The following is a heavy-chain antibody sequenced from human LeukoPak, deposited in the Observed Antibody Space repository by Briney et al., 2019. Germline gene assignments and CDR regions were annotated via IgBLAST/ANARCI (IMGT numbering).Heavy chain of an antibody. CDR3: AKKAVASTTGHWYFDL. CDR2: IRDSDSGGQA. V-gene: IGHV3-23*01. J-gene: IGHJ2*01. Sequence: PGGSLRLSCAASGFTLTTYPMAWVRQAPGRGLEWVSGIRDSDSGGQAYYADSVKGRFTISRDNSKDTLFLQMNSLRADDTAVYYCAKKAVASTTGHWYFDLWGRGTLVTVSS. CDR1: GFTLTTYP. D-gene: IGHD1-26*01.